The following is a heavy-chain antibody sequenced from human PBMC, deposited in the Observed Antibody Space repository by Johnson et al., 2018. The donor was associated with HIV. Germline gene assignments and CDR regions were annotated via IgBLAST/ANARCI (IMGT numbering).Heavy chain of an antibody. J-gene: IGHJ3*01. V-gene: IGHV3-30-3*01. Sequence: QVQLMESGGGVVQPGRSLRLSCAASGFTFSSYAMHWVRQAPGKGLEWVAVISYDGSNKYYADSVKGRFTISRDNSKNTLYLQMNSLRAEDTAVYYCARGPPSSWYGDAFDFWGQGTMVTVSS. CDR2: ISYDGSNK. CDR3: ARGPPSSWYGDAFDF. CDR1: GFTFSSYA. D-gene: IGHD6-13*01.